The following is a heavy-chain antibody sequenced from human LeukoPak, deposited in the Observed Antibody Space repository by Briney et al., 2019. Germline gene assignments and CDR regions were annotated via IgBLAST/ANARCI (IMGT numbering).Heavy chain of an antibody. CDR3: AKDPADDYGDYYYFDY. D-gene: IGHD4-17*01. CDR1: GFTFSSYA. J-gene: IGHJ4*02. V-gene: IGHV3-23*01. CDR2: ISGSGGST. Sequence: QPGGSLRLSCAASGFTFSSYAMSWVRQAPGKGLEWVSAISGSGGSTYYADSVKGRFTISRDNSKDTLYLQMNSLRAEDTAVYYCAKDPADDYGDYYYFDYWGQGTLVTVSS.